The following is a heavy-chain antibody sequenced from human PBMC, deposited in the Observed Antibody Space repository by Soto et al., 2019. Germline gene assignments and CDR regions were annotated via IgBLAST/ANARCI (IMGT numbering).Heavy chain of an antibody. J-gene: IGHJ6*04. CDR2: IYHAGSV. CDR1: GDSIPRGYY. CDR3: ARTFDSYGLEG. Sequence: PSEPLSLTGAVSGDSIPRGYYWSWIRQSPGKGLEWVGSIYHAGSVYYKPSPNDRGSLSMDTSKNHLSLKLTPVTAADTALSYHARTFDSYGLEGWGKGTTVTV. V-gene: IGHV4-38-2*01.